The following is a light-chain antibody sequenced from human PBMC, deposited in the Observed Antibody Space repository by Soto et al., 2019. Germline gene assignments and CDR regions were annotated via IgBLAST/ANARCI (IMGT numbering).Light chain of an antibody. J-gene: IGKJ1*01. Sequence: DIQMTQSPSTLSASVGDRVTITCRASQSISIWLAWYQQKPGKAPNLLIYDASTLESGVPSRFSGSGSGTEFTLTISSLQPDDFATYYCQQYKTYPWTFGQGTKVDIK. CDR2: DAS. V-gene: IGKV1-5*01. CDR1: QSISIW. CDR3: QQYKTYPWT.